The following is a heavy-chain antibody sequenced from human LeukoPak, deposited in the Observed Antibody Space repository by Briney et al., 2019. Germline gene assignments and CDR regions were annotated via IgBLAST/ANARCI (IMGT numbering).Heavy chain of an antibody. J-gene: IGHJ4*02. D-gene: IGHD1-26*01. CDR2: IYHSGST. CDR1: GGSISSSNW. V-gene: IGHV4-4*02. Sequence: SETLSLTCAVSGGSISSSNWWSWVRQPPGKGLEWIGEIYHSGSTNYNPSLKSRVTISVDKSKNQFSLKLSSVTAADTAVYYCARSLVGAPDNYFDYWGQGTLVTVSS. CDR3: ARSLVGAPDNYFDY.